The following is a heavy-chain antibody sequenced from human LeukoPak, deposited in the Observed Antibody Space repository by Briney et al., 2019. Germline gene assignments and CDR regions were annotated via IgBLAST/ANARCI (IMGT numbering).Heavy chain of an antibody. CDR2: ISYDGSNK. CDR1: GFTFSSYG. D-gene: IGHD6-13*01. Sequence: PGGSLRLSCAGSGFTFSSYGMHWVRQAPGKGLEWVAVISYDGSNKYYADSVKGRFTISRDNSKNTLYLQMNSLRAEDTAVYYCAKDGLAAAGGADYWGQGTLVTVSS. V-gene: IGHV3-30*18. CDR3: AKDGLAAAGGADY. J-gene: IGHJ4*02.